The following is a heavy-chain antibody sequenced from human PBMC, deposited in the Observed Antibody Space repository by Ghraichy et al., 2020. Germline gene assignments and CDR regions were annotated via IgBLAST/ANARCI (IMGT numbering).Heavy chain of an antibody. J-gene: IGHJ4*02. Sequence: SETLSLTCAVYGGSFSGYYWSWIRQPPGKGLEWIGEINHSGSTNYNPSLKSRVTISVDTSKNQFSLKLSSVTAADTAVYYCARGMGFGLTGYYKGGPLGKYDYWGQGTLVTVSS. D-gene: IGHD3-9*01. V-gene: IGHV4-34*01. CDR1: GGSFSGYY. CDR3: ARGMGFGLTGYYKGGPLGKYDY. CDR2: INHSGST.